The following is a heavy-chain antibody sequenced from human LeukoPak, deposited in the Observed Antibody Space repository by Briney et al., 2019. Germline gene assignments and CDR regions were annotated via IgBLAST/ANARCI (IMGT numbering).Heavy chain of an antibody. CDR2: ISAYNGNT. CDR1: GYTFTSYG. D-gene: IGHD6-13*01. CDR3: ARDSLDSSSKITYFDY. V-gene: IGHV1-18*01. Sequence: ASVKVSCKASGYTFTSYGISWVRQAPGQGLEWMGWISAYNGNTNYAQKLQGRVTMTTDTSTSTAYMELRSLRFDDTAVYYCARDSLDSSSKITYFDYWGQGTLVTVSS. J-gene: IGHJ4*02.